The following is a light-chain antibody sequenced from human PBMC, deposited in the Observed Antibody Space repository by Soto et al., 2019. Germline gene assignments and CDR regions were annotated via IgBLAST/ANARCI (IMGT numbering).Light chain of an antibody. CDR3: CSYAASNTSYV. V-gene: IGLV2-11*01. Sequence: QSVLTQPRSVSGSPGQSVTISCTGTSSNVGGYNYVSWYQHHPGKAPKLVIYDVYNRPSGVPDRFSGSKSDNTASLTISGLQAEDEADYYCCSYAASNTSYVFGTGTKVTVL. CDR2: DVY. CDR1: SSNVGGYNY. J-gene: IGLJ1*01.